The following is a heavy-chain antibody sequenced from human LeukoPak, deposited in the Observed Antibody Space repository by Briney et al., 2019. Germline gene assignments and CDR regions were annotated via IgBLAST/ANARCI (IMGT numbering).Heavy chain of an antibody. CDR1: GDSISSYY. J-gene: IGHJ2*01. CDR3: ARDYGDIPPDWYYDL. CDR2: ISDSGST. D-gene: IGHD4-17*01. V-gene: IGHV4-59*01. Sequence: PSETLSLTCTVSGDSISSYYWSWIRQPPGKGLEWIVAYISDSGSTNYNPSLKSRVTISVDTSKNQFSLKLRSVTAADTAVYYCARDYGDIPPDWYYDLWGRGTLVTVSS.